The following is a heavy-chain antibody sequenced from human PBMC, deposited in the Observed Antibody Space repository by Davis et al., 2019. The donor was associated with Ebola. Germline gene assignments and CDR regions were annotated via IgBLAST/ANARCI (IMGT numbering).Heavy chain of an antibody. CDR2: ISAYNGNT. V-gene: IGHV1-18*01. CDR3: ARVLAVASP. CDR1: GGTFSTYP. J-gene: IGHJ5*02. D-gene: IGHD6-19*01. Sequence: ASVKVSCKASGGTFSTYPIIWVRQAPGQGLEWMGWISAYNGNTNYAQKLQGRVTMTTDTSTSTAYMELSSLRSEDTAVYYCARVLAVASPWGQGTLVTVSS.